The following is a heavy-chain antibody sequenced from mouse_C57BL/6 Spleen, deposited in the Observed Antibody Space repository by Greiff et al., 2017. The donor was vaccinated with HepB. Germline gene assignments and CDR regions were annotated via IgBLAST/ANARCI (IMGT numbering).Heavy chain of an antibody. Sequence: VQLQQSGPELVKPGASVKISCKASGYAFSSSWMNWVKQRPGKGLEWIGRIYPGDGDTNYNGKFKGKATLTADISSSTAYMQLSSLTSEDSAVYFCARSYYGNYEYFDVWGTGTTVTVSS. D-gene: IGHD2-10*01. CDR3: ARSYYGNYEYFDV. J-gene: IGHJ1*03. CDR1: GYAFSSSW. V-gene: IGHV1-82*01. CDR2: IYPGDGDT.